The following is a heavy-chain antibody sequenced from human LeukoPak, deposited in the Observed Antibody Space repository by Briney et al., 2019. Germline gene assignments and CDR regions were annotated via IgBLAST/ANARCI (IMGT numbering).Heavy chain of an antibody. V-gene: IGHV3-9*01. D-gene: IGHD6-19*01. CDR3: AKDNRRHYTSGPNPDSLH. J-gene: IGHJ4*02. CDR2: ISWNSGSI. CDR1: GFIFNNYA. Sequence: GRSLRLSCAGSGFIFNNYAMHWVRQPPGKGLEWISGISWNSGSIDYADSVKGRFTISRDNAKNSLYLQMNSLRVEDTAFYYCAKDNRRHYTSGPNPDSLHWGQGALVTVSS.